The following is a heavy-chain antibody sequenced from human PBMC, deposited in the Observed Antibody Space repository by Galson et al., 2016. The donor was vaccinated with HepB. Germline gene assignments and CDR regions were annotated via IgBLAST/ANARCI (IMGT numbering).Heavy chain of an antibody. D-gene: IGHD1-1*01. V-gene: IGHV6-1*01. CDR3: TREKDNRFTY. Sequence: CAISGDSVSGDSAAWTWIRQSPSRGLEWLGRTYYRSTWYNEYAVSVKSRITINSDTSKNQFSLQLTSATPEDTAVYYCTREKDNRFTYWGQGTLVTVS. CDR2: TYYRSTWYN. J-gene: IGHJ4*02. CDR1: GDSVSGDSAA.